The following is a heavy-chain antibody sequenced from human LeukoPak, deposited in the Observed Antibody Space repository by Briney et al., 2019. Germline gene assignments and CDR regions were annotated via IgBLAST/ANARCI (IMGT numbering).Heavy chain of an antibody. Sequence: GGSLRLTCAASGFTFSSYAMSWVRQAPGKGLEWVSAISGSGENTNYADSVKGRFTMSRDNSRNMLYLQMNSLRDEDTAKYYCAKTVSGSYSYQGGDYWGQGTLVTVSS. V-gene: IGHV3-23*01. CDR1: GFTFSSYA. CDR3: AKTVSGSYSYQGGDY. CDR2: ISGSGENT. D-gene: IGHD3-16*02. J-gene: IGHJ4*02.